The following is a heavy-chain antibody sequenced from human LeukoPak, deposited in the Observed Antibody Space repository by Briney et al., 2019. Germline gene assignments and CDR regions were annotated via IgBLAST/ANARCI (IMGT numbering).Heavy chain of an antibody. CDR1: GGSLSGHY. Sequence: WQTLSLTCTVSGGSLSGHYWSWIRQPPGKRLEWIGYVSYTGRTKYNPSLQSRVTISIDTSKSQSSLKLTSVTSADTAVYSCARLLDNDISGDPDTFDVWGQGTTVIVSS. V-gene: IGHV4-59*11. CDR3: ARLLDNDISGDPDTFDV. D-gene: IGHD3-22*01. CDR2: VSYTGRT. J-gene: IGHJ3*01.